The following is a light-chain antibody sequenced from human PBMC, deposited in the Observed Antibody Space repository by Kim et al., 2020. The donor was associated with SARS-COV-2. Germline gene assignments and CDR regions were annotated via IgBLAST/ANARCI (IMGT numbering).Light chain of an antibody. CDR3: QQYNEWPLT. Sequence: VPPGGRATRSCRASHHILSHLAWYQQKRGQAPSLLIYASSRRATGVPARFSGSGSGTEFTLTISDLQSEDFALYYCQQYNEWPLTFGGGTKVDIK. CDR2: ASS. J-gene: IGKJ4*01. CDR1: HHILSH. V-gene: IGKV3-15*01.